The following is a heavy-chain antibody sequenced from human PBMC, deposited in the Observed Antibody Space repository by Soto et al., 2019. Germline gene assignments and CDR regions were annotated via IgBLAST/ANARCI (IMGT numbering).Heavy chain of an antibody. Sequence: SVKVSCKASGGTFSSYAISWVRQAPGQGLEWMGGIIPIFGTANYAQKFQGRVTITADESTSTAYMELSSLRSDDTATYYCTRAYGAETFDFWGQGTRVTVSS. J-gene: IGHJ5*01. CDR3: TRAYGAETFDF. D-gene: IGHD3-10*01. CDR1: GGTFSSYA. CDR2: IIPIFGTA. V-gene: IGHV1-69*13.